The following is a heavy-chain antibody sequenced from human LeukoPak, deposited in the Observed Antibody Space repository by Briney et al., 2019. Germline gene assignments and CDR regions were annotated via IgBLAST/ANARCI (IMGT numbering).Heavy chain of an antibody. CDR1: GFTFSTYS. CDR3: ARDPQYCSGGSCYSFDY. CDR2: IISSSSYI. J-gene: IGHJ4*02. D-gene: IGHD2-15*01. Sequence: GGSLRLSCAASGFTFSTYSMNWVRQAPGKGLEWGSSIISSSSYIYYADSLKGRFTISRDNAKNSLYLQMNSLRAEDTAVYYCARDPQYCSGGSCYSFDYWGQGTLVTVSS. V-gene: IGHV3-21*01.